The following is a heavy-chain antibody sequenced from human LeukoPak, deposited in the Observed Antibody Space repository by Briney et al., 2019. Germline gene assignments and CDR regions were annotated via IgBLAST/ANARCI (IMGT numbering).Heavy chain of an antibody. CDR1: GFTFSSYW. V-gene: IGHV3-7*01. J-gene: IGHJ6*03. Sequence: TGGSLRLSCAATGFTFSSYWMSWVCQAPGKGLEWVANIKQDGSEKYYVDSVKGRFTISRDNAKNSLYLQMNSLRAEYTAVYYCARDVWDYYYYYYMDVWGKGTTVTVYS. D-gene: IGHD3-16*01. CDR3: ARDVWDYYYYYYMDV. CDR2: IKQDGSEK.